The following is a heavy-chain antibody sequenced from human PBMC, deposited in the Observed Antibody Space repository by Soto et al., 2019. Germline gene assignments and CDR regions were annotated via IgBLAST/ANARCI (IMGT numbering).Heavy chain of an antibody. V-gene: IGHV3-72*01. Sequence: EVQLVESGGGLVQPGGSLRLSCAASGFTFSDHYMDWVRQAPGKGLEWVGRIKNKANSYTTQYAASVRGRFTISRDDSKNSLFLQMNSLTTDDTAVYYCTRVRLGAPTPYFDYWGQGALVTVSS. D-gene: IGHD2-15*01. J-gene: IGHJ4*02. CDR2: IKNKANSYTT. CDR1: GFTFSDHY. CDR3: TRVRLGAPTPYFDY.